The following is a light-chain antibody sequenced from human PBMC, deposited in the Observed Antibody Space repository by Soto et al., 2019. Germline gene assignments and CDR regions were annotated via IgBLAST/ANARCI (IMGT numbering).Light chain of an antibody. CDR2: DAS. CDR3: QQYGTSIT. CDR1: QSVSSSY. J-gene: IGKJ5*01. V-gene: IGKV3D-20*01. Sequence: EIVLTPSPSTLALSAGERATLSCRARQSVSSSYVAWYQHRPGLAPRLLIHDASSRATGIPDRLSGTKSGTDFTLTIRRLEPEDAAVYYCQQYGTSITFGQGTRLEIK.